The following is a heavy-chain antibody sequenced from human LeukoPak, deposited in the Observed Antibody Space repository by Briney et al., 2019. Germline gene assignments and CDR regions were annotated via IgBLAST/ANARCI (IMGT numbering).Heavy chain of an antibody. CDR2: IGGRGGST. Sequence: GGSLRLSCEASGFVFSSYTMTWVRQAPGQGLEWVSAIGGRGGSTYYADSVKGRVTISRDNSKNTVSLQINSLRSDDTAIYYCAKEGGAWGQGTLVVVSS. D-gene: IGHD3-16*01. V-gene: IGHV3-23*01. CDR1: GFVFSSYT. CDR3: AKEGGA. J-gene: IGHJ5*02.